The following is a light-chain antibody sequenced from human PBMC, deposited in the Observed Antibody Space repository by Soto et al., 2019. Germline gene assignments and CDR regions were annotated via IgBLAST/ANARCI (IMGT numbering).Light chain of an antibody. CDR3: QQRSNWPIT. J-gene: IGKJ5*01. CDR1: QSVSSY. CDR2: DAS. V-gene: IGKV3-11*01. Sequence: EIVMTQSAATLSVSPGESATLSCRASQSVSSYLAWYQQKTGQAPRLLIYDASNRATGIPARFSGSGYGTDFNLTISSLETEDFAVYYCQQRSNWPITFGQGTRLEIK.